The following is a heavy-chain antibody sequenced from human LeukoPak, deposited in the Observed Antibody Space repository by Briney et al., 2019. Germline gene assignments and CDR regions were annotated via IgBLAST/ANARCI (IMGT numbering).Heavy chain of an antibody. V-gene: IGHV3-7*01. CDR3: VGPGDY. CDR2: IKQDGSEK. J-gene: IGHJ4*02. Sequence: GGSLRLSCAASGFTFSSYWTSWVRQAPGKGLEWVANIKQDGSEKYYVDSVKGRFTISRDNAKNSLYLQMNSLRAEDTAVYYCVGPGDYWGQGTLVTVSS. CDR1: GFTFSSYW.